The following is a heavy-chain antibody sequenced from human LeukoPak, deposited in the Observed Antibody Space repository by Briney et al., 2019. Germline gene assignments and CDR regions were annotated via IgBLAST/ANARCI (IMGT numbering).Heavy chain of an antibody. V-gene: IGHV6-1*01. D-gene: IGHD6-19*01. CDR1: GDSVSRTNAA. CDR2: TYYRTKWYS. J-gene: IGHJ4*02. Sequence: SQTLSLTCVISGDSVSRTNAAWNWIRQSPSRGLEWLGRTYYRTKWYSDSAVSVKSRIIINADTSKNQFSLQLNSVTPEDTAVYYCARGCGGMTVALFDQWGQGTPVTVSS. CDR3: ARGCGGMTVALFDQ.